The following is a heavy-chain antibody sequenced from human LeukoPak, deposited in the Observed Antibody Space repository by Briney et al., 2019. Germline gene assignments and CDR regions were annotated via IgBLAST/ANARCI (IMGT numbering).Heavy chain of an antibody. Sequence: GASVKVSCKASGYTFTDYYMHWVRQGPGQGLEWMGWINPNSGGTNYAQKFQGRVTMTRDTSISAAYMDLSRLISDDTAVYYCARFDQVSETAGGYWGQGTLVTVSS. CDR1: GYTFTDYY. V-gene: IGHV1-2*02. D-gene: IGHD5/OR15-5a*01. CDR3: ARFDQVSETAGGY. CDR2: INPNSGGT. J-gene: IGHJ4*02.